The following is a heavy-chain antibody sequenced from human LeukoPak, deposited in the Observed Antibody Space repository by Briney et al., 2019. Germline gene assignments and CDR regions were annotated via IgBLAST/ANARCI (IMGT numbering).Heavy chain of an antibody. CDR1: GFTFSDYY. D-gene: IGHD1-1*01. CDR3: ARDRFPSRYGGLDN. Sequence: GGSLRLSCAASGFTFSDYYMSWIRQAPGKGLEWVSYISDSGSTIYYADSVKSRFTISRDNAKNSLYLQMNSLRAEDTAVYYCARDRFPSRYGGLDNWGQGTLVTVSS. V-gene: IGHV3-11*01. J-gene: IGHJ4*02. CDR2: ISDSGSTI.